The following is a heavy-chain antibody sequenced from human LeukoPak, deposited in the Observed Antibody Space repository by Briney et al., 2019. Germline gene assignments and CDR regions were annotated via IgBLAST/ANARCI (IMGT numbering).Heavy chain of an antibody. CDR2: IRYDGSNK. Sequence: PGGSLRLSCAASGFTFSSYGMHWVRQAPGKGLEWVAFIRYDGSNKYYADSVKGRFTISRDNSKNTLYLQMNSLRAEDTAVYYCARDRPYYYDSSGYPGYFDYWGQGTLVTVSS. D-gene: IGHD3-22*01. CDR1: GFTFSSYG. J-gene: IGHJ4*02. V-gene: IGHV3-30*02. CDR3: ARDRPYYYDSSGYPGYFDY.